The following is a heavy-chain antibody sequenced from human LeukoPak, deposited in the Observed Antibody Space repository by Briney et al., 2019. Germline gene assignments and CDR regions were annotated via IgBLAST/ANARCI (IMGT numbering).Heavy chain of an antibody. Sequence: GGSLRLSGAAPGFIFSSYSMSWVRQAPGKGLEWVSSISTSSSYIYYADSVKGRFTISRDNAKNSLYLQMNSLRDEDTALYYCAGDRAYPNDVFNIWGQGTMITVS. CDR3: AGDRAYPNDVFNI. CDR1: GFIFSSYS. J-gene: IGHJ3*02. CDR2: ISTSSSYI. D-gene: IGHD2-21*01. V-gene: IGHV3-21*04.